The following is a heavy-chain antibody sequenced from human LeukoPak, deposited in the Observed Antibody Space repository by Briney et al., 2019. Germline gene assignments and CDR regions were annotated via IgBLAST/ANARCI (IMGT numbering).Heavy chain of an antibody. CDR2: IYYTGST. CDR1: GGSISSSSYY. V-gene: IGHV4-39*01. D-gene: IGHD4-17*01. Sequence: PSETLSLTCTVSGGSISSSSYYWGWIRQPPGRGPEWIGSIYYTGSTHYNPSLKSRVTISVDTSKNQFSLKLSSVTAADTAVYYCARLEGLDYGSPQGRVLDYWGQGTLVTVSS. J-gene: IGHJ4*02. CDR3: ARLEGLDYGSPQGRVLDY.